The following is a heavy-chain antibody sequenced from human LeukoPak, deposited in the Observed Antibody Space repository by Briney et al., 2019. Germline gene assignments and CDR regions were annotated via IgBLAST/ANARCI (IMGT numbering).Heavy chain of an antibody. Sequence: PGGSLRLSCAASGSTFSSYGMHWVRQAPGKGLEWVAVISYDGSNKYYADFVKGRFIISRNNSKNTLYLQMNSPRAEDTAVYYCAKDRPYDYVWGSYRPDGMDVWGQGTTVTVSS. D-gene: IGHD3-16*02. CDR2: ISYDGSNK. V-gene: IGHV3-30*18. J-gene: IGHJ6*02. CDR1: GSTFSSYG. CDR3: AKDRPYDYVWGSYRPDGMDV.